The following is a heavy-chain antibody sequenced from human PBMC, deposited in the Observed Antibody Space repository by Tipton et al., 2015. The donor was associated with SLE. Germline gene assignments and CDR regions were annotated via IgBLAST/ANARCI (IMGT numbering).Heavy chain of an antibody. Sequence: TLSLTCTVAGDSITSDNHFWSWIRQPAGKGLEWIGHISYSGSPYYNPSLRSRVTISVDTSKNHFSLKLSSVTAADTAVYYCARGGVGGYDYFDFWSPGTLVTVSS. CDR1: GDSITSDNHF. D-gene: IGHD5-12*01. CDR2: ISYSGSP. CDR3: ARGGVGGYDYFDF. V-gene: IGHV4-31*03. J-gene: IGHJ4*02.